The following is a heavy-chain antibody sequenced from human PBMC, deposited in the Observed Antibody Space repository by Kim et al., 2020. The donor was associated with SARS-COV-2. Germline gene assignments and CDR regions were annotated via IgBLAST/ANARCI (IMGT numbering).Heavy chain of an antibody. CDR3: ARINLSLYGDYMDENDYYYYGMDV. V-gene: IGHV4-30-2*01. J-gene: IGHJ6*02. Sequence: SETLSLTCAVSGGSISSGGYSWSWIRQPPGKGLEWIGYIYHSESTYYNPSLKSRVTISVDRSKNQFSLKLSSVTAADTAVYYCARINLSLYGDYMDENDYYYYGMDVWGQGTTVTVSS. CDR1: GGSISSGGYS. CDR2: IYHSEST. D-gene: IGHD4-17*01.